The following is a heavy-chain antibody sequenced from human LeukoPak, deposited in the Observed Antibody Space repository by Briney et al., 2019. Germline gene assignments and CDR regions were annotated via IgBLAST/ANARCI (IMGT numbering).Heavy chain of an antibody. CDR2: ISSSSSYI. J-gene: IGHJ6*03. V-gene: IGHV3-21*01. CDR3: AREHPTYYDILTGYYTASYYYYYMDV. CDR1: GFTFSSYS. Sequence: GGSLRLSCAASGFTFSSYSMNWVRQAPGKGLEWVSSISSSSSYIYYADSVKGRFTISRDNAKNSLYLQMNSLRAEDTAVYYCAREHPTYYDILTGYYTASYYYYYMDVWGKGTTVTISS. D-gene: IGHD3-9*01.